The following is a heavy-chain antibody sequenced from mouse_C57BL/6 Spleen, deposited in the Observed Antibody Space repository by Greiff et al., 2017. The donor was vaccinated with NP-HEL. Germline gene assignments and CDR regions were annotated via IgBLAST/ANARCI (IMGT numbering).Heavy chain of an antibody. CDR1: GYTFTSYW. Sequence: VQLQQSGAELAKPGASVKLSCKASGYTFTSYWMHWVKQRPGQGLEWIGYINPSSGYTNYNQKFKDKATLTADKSSSTAYMQLSSLTYEDSAVYYCARAWVTTEAWFAYWGQGTLVTVSA. D-gene: IGHD2-2*01. J-gene: IGHJ3*01. V-gene: IGHV1-7*01. CDR3: ARAWVTTEAWFAY. CDR2: INPSSGYT.